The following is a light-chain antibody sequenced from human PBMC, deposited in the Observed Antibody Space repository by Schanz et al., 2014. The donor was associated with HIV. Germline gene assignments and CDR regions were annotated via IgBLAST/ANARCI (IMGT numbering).Light chain of an antibody. CDR2: GAS. Sequence: DIQMTQSPSSLSASVGDRVTITCQASQDISSYLAWYQQKPGTAPKVLISGASSLQTGVPSRFSGSRSGTVFTLTINGLQPEDSATYYCQQGETFPTFGQGTKLEI. CDR3: QQGETFPT. J-gene: IGKJ2*01. V-gene: IGKV1-39*01. CDR1: QDISSY.